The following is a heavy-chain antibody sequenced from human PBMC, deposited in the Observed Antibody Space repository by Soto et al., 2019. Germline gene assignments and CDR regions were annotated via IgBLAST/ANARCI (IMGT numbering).Heavy chain of an antibody. CDR1: GTILVTYG. D-gene: IGHD3-16*01. CDR2: ISPYTGNT. Sequence: QVQLEQSGDEVKKPGASVKVSCKASGTILVTYGIAWGRKPPGKGLKWLGWISPYTGNTYYATKVQGRLTLTTDTSTSTAFMDLGSLTSADTAVYYCAMVDLYVTPTPQDVWGQGTTVTVSS. CDR3: AMVDLYVTPTPQDV. J-gene: IGHJ6*02. V-gene: IGHV1-18*01.